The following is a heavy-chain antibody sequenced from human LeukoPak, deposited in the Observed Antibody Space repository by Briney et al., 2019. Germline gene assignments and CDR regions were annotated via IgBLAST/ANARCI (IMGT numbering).Heavy chain of an antibody. D-gene: IGHD3-16*01. V-gene: IGHV4-59*01. CDR3: AGLMGDAFDI. Sequence: SETLSLTCTVSGGSISSYYWSWIRQPPGKGLEWIGYIYYSGSTNYNPSLKSRVTISVDTSKNQFSLKLSSVTAADTAVYYCAGLMGDAFDIWGQGTIVTVSS. CDR1: GGSISSYY. CDR2: IYYSGST. J-gene: IGHJ3*02.